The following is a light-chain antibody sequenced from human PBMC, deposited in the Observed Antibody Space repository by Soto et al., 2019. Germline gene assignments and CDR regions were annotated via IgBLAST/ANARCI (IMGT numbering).Light chain of an antibody. V-gene: IGLV2-14*01. CDR1: SSDVGGYNY. J-gene: IGLJ3*02. CDR3: SSYTSSSTPDWV. Sequence: QSALTQPASVSGSPGQSITISCTGTSSDVGGYNYVSWYQQHPGKAPKLMIYEVSNRPSGVSNRFSGSKSGNTASLTISWLQAEDEADYYCSSYTSSSTPDWVFGGGTKVTVL. CDR2: EVS.